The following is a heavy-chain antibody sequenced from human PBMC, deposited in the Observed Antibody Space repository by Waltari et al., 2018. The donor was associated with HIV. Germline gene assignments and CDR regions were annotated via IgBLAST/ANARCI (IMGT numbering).Heavy chain of an antibody. J-gene: IGHJ4*02. CDR2: ISSSGDTT. CDR1: GFSFSTYA. Sequence: EVQLLESGGALVQPGGSLRLSCAASGFSFSTYAMGWVRQAPGKGLEWASSISSSGDTTLYAESVEGRMAISRDNSKNSLYLQINSLRADDTAIYYCAKMSKSWLLAAGTFDYWGQGTLVTVSS. V-gene: IGHV3-23*01. D-gene: IGHD5-18*01. CDR3: AKMSKSWLLAAGTFDY.